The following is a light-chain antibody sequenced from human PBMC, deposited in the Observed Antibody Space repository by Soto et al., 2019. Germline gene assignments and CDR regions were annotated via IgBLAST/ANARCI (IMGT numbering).Light chain of an antibody. J-gene: IGKJ1*01. CDR1: QSVSSSY. CDR3: QQYGSSPT. V-gene: IGKV3-20*01. CDR2: DVS. Sequence: EIVLTRSPGTLSLSPGERATLSCRSSQSVSSSYLAWYQHKPGQAPRLLIYDVSSRATGIPDRFSGSGSGTDFTLTISRLEPEDFAVYYCQQYGSSPTFGQGTKVEIK.